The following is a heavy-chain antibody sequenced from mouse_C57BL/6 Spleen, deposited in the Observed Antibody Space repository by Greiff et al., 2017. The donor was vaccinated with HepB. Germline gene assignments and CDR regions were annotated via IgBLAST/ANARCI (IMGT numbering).Heavy chain of an antibody. CDR1: GYTFTSYW. D-gene: IGHD1-1*01. CDR3: AREGITTVVATPFAY. V-gene: IGHV1-72*01. J-gene: IGHJ3*01. CDR2: IDPNSGGT. Sequence: QVQLQQPGAELVKPGASVKLSCKASGYTFTSYWMHWVKQRPGRGLEWIGRIDPNSGGTKYNEKFKSKATLTVDKPSSTAYMQLSRLTSEDSAVYYCAREGITTVVATPFAYWGQGTLVTVSA.